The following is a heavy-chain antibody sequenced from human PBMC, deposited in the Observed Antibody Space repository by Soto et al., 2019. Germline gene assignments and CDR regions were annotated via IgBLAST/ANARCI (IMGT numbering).Heavy chain of an antibody. J-gene: IGHJ4*02. Sequence: EVQLLESGGGLVQPGGSLRLSCTASGFMFTNFAMNWVRQAPGKGLEWVSGISGSGVSTYYADSVKGRFTISRDVSKNTLYLQMNSLRVDDTAVYYCAKDRVAVAGRRYYFDYWGQGTLVTVSS. D-gene: IGHD6-19*01. CDR1: GFMFTNFA. CDR3: AKDRVAVAGRRYYFDY. V-gene: IGHV3-23*01. CDR2: ISGSGVST.